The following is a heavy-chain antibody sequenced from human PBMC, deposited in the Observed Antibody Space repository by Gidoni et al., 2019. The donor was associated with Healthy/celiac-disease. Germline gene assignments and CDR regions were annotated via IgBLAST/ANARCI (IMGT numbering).Heavy chain of an antibody. CDR1: GGSFRGYY. V-gene: IGHV4-34*01. CDR2: INHSGST. CDR3: ARGSPVWKRSEYFQH. Sequence: QVQLQQWGAGLLKPSETLSLTCAVYGGSFRGYYWSWIRQPPGKGLEWIGEINHSGSTNYNPSLKSRVTISVDTSKNQFSLKLSSVTAADTAVYYCARGSPVWKRSEYFQHWGQGTLVTVSS. J-gene: IGHJ1*01. D-gene: IGHD3-16*01.